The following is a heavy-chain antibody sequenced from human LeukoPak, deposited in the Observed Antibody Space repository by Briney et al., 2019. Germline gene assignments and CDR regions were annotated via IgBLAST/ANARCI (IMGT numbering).Heavy chain of an antibody. V-gene: IGHV3-66*01. CDR1: GFTVSSNY. D-gene: IGHD2-8*02. J-gene: IGHJ4*02. Sequence: PGGSLRLSCAASGFTVSSNYMTWVRQAPGKGLEWVSVILGGGGTYYADSVKGRFTISRDNSKNTLYLQMNSLRAEDTAVYYCARGLVLPYYYFESWGQGTLVTVSS. CDR2: ILGGGGT. CDR3: ARGLVLPYYYFES.